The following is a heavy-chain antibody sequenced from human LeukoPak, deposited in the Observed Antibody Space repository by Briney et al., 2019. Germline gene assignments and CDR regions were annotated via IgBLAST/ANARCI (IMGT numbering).Heavy chain of an antibody. CDR1: GGSISSGDYY. J-gene: IGHJ4*02. Sequence: SETLSLTCTVSGGSISSGDYYWSWIRQPPGKGLEWIGYIYYSGSTYYNPSLKSRVTISVDTSKNQFSLKLSSVTAADTAVYYCARGELTSCYSGWGQGTLVTVSS. CDR3: ARGELTSCYSG. V-gene: IGHV4-30-4*01. D-gene: IGHD2-2*02. CDR2: IYYSGST.